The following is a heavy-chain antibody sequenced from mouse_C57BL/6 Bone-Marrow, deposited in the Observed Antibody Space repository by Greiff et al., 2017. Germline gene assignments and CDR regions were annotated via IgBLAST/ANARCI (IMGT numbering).Heavy chain of an antibody. Sequence: VQLKQPGAELVKPGASVKLSCKASGYTFTSYWITWVKQTPGQGLEWIGDIYPGSGRTNYNEKFKRKATLSVDTSASTAYMQLSSLTSEDSAVYYCAKADRQLRLDFDYWGQGTTLTVSS. V-gene: IGHV1-55*01. D-gene: IGHD3-2*02. CDR2: IYPGSGRT. CDR3: AKADRQLRLDFDY. CDR1: GYTFTSYW. J-gene: IGHJ2*01.